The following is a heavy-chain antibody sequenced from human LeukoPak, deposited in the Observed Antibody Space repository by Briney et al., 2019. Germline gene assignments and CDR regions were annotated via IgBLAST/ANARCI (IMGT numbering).Heavy chain of an antibody. CDR2: ISNNSSTI. D-gene: IGHD3-9*01. CDR1: GFTFSSYS. V-gene: IGHV3-48*02. J-gene: IGHJ4*02. CDR3: ATKTGPFDY. Sequence: GSRILSSASPGFTFSSYSRTWFRQAPGKGLESVSYISNNSSTIYYPDSVKGRFTISRDNPKNSLYMQMNSLRDEDTAVYYCATKTGPFDYWGQGTLVT.